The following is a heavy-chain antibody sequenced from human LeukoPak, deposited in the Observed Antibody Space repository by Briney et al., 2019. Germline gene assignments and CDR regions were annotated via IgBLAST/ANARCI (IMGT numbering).Heavy chain of an antibody. CDR3: ARDRRYYDSSGYYFHWYFDL. Sequence: GGSLRLSCAASGFTVSSNYMSWVRQAPGKGLEWVSVIYSGVSTYYADSEKGRFTISRDNSKNTLYLQMNSLRAEDTALYYCARDRRYYDSSGYYFHWYFDLWGRGTLVTVSS. CDR1: GFTVSSNY. CDR2: IYSGVST. J-gene: IGHJ2*01. V-gene: IGHV3-53*01. D-gene: IGHD3-22*01.